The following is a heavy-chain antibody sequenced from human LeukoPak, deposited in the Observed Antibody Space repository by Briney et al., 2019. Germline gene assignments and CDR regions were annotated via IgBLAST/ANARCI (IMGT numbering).Heavy chain of an antibody. CDR1: GGTFSSYA. V-gene: IGHV1-69*04. J-gene: IGHJ4*02. D-gene: IGHD1-1*01. CDR3: ARDPSGTLSFDY. CDR2: IIPILGIA. Sequence: GSSVKASCKASGGTFSSYAISWVRQAPGQGLQWMGRIIPILGIANYAQKFQGRVTITADKSTSTAYMELSSLRSEDTAVYYCARDPSGTLSFDYWGQGTLVTVSS.